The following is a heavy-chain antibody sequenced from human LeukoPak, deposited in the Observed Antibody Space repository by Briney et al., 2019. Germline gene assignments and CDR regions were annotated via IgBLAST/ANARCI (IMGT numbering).Heavy chain of an antibody. J-gene: IGHJ4*02. CDR3: ARHDYYDYVWGSYRPPPYFDY. V-gene: IGHV4-59*08. Sequence: SETLSLTCTVSGGSISSYYWSWIRQPPGKGLECVGYIHYSGRTNYNPSLKSRVTISVDTSKNQFSLKLSSVTAADTAVYYCARHDYYDYVWGSYRPPPYFDYWGQGTLVTVSS. CDR2: IHYSGRT. CDR1: GGSISSYY. D-gene: IGHD3-16*02.